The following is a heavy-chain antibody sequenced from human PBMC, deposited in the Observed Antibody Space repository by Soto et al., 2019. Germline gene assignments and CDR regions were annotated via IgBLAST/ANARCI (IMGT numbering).Heavy chain of an antibody. D-gene: IGHD3-10*01. Sequence: QVQLQQWGAGLLKPSETLSLTCAVYGGSFSGYYWSWIRQPPGKGLEWIGEINHSGSTNYNPSLKGRVPLTVEPFKDQFTLKLRFVTAAGTAVYYCARKFGRGRYFDPWGRGTLVTVSS. CDR2: INHSGST. CDR1: GGSFSGYY. V-gene: IGHV4-34*01. CDR3: ARKFGRGRYFDP. J-gene: IGHJ2*01.